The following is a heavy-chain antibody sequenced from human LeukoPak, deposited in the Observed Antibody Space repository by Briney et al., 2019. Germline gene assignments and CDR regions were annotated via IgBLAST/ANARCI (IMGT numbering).Heavy chain of an antibody. Sequence: GGSLRLSCAASGFTFGTYSMNWVRQAPGKGLEWVSYISSSSSTIYYADSVKGRFTISRDNAKNSLYLQMNSLRAEDTAVYYCARGSTYYDSSGQVPFDYWGQGTLVTVSS. J-gene: IGHJ4*02. CDR2: ISSSSSTI. CDR1: GFTFGTYS. CDR3: ARGSTYYDSSGQVPFDY. V-gene: IGHV3-48*01. D-gene: IGHD3-22*01.